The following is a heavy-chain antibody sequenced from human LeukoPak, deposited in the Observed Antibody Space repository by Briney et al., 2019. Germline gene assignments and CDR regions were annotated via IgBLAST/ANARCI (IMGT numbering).Heavy chain of an antibody. CDR3: GNDHHYYDSSGYRRPDAFDI. CDR1: GFTFSSYG. V-gene: IGHV3-30*18. Sequence: PGRSLRLSCAASGFTFSSYGMHWVRQAPGKGLEWVAVISYDGSNKYYADSVKGRFTISRDNSKNTLYLQMNSLRAEDTAVYYCGNDHHYYDSSGYRRPDAFDIWGQGTMVTVSS. D-gene: IGHD3-22*01. CDR2: ISYDGSNK. J-gene: IGHJ3*02.